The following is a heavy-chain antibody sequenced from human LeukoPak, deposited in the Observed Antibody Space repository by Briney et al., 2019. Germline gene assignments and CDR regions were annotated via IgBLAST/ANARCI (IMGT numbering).Heavy chain of an antibody. D-gene: IGHD5-24*01. CDR3: ARAAGYNPMYYFDY. V-gene: IGHV3-48*04. J-gene: IGHJ4*02. CDR1: GFTFSSYS. Sequence: GGSLRLSCAASGFTFSSYSMNWVRQAPGKGLEWVSYFSCRSSTIYYADSVKGRFTISRDNAKNSLDLQMNSLRAEDSAMYYCARAAGYNPMYYFDYWGQGTLVTVSS. CDR2: FSCRSSTI.